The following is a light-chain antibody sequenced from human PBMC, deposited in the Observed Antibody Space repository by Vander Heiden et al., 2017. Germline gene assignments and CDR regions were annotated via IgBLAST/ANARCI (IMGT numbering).Light chain of an antibody. V-gene: IGKV4-1*01. Sequence: IVVTHSPESLAVSLGERATIRCKSSQALFDSAFNKNLLAWYQQKPGQPPKLLFYWASIRASGVPDRFSASGSGTDFTLTITSLQAEDVAVYYCQRYYHGPSFGQGTKVEI. CDR3: QRYYHGPS. CDR2: WAS. CDR1: QALFDSAFNKNL. J-gene: IGKJ1*01.